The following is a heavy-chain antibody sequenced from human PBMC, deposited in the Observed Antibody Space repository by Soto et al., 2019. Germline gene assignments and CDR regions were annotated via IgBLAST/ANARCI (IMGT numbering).Heavy chain of an antibody. V-gene: IGHV1-18*01. J-gene: IGHJ4*02. Sequence: QVQLVQSGAEVKKPGTSVKVSCKTSGYTFTSYHISWVRQAPGQGLEWMGWISAYNTNTNYAQKFQGRVTMTTDTLTSTAYSELRSLRSDDTAVYYCARDTPPTSYWGQGTLVTVSS. CDR2: ISAYNTNT. CDR1: GYTFTSYH. CDR3: ARDTPPTSY.